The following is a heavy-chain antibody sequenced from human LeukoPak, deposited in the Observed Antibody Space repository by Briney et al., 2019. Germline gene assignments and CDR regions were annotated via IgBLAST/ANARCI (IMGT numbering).Heavy chain of an antibody. D-gene: IGHD3-22*01. Sequence: SGGSLRLSCAASGFTFSSYWMSWVRQAPGKGLEWVANIKQDGSEKYYVDSVKGRFTISRDNAKNSLYLQMNSLRAEGTAVYYCARGRYYDSSDYYRPGAFNIWGQGTMVTVSS. J-gene: IGHJ3*02. CDR2: IKQDGSEK. CDR1: GFTFSSYW. V-gene: IGHV3-7*01. CDR3: ARGRYYDSSDYYRPGAFNI.